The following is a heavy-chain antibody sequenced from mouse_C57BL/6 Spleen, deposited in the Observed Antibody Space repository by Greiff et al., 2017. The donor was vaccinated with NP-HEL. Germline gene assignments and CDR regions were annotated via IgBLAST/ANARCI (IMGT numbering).Heavy chain of an antibody. CDR1: GFNIKDDY. V-gene: IGHV14-4*01. Sequence: EVQLQQSGAELVRPGASVKLSCTASGFNIKDDYMHWVKQRPEQGLEWIGWIDPENGDTAYASKFQGKATITADTSSNTAYLQLSSLTSEDTAVYYCTYGSSYGGYAMDYWGQGTSVTVSS. CDR3: TYGSSYGGYAMDY. D-gene: IGHD1-1*01. J-gene: IGHJ4*01. CDR2: IDPENGDT.